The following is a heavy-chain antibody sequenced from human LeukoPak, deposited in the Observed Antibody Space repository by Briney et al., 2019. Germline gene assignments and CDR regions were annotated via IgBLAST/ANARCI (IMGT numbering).Heavy chain of an antibody. CDR3: ATDRRIAAAGKETPRNFDY. CDR2: FDPEDGET. Sequence: GASVKVSCKVSGYTLTELSMHWVRQAPGKGLEWMGGFDPEDGETIYAQKLQGRVTMTEDTSTDTAYMELSSLRSEDTAVYYCATDRRIAAAGKETPRNFDYWGQGTLVTVSS. D-gene: IGHD6-13*01. CDR1: GYTLTELS. J-gene: IGHJ4*02. V-gene: IGHV1-24*01.